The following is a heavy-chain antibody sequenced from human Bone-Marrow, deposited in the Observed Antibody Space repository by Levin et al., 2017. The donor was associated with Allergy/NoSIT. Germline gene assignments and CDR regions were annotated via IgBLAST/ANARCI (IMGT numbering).Heavy chain of an antibody. Sequence: LSQTLSLTCTVSRGSISTYYWSWIRQPPGKGLEWIGYLYYSGSPIYNLSLKTRVTISVDTSKNQFSLKLSSVTAADTAVYYCARVFCSSSSCYAFDNWGQGTLVTVSS. V-gene: IGHV4-59*01. J-gene: IGHJ4*02. CDR1: RGSISTYY. CDR3: ARVFCSSSSCYAFDN. CDR2: LYYSGSP. D-gene: IGHD2-2*01.